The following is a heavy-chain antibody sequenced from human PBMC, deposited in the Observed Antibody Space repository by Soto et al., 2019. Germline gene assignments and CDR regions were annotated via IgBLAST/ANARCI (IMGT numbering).Heavy chain of an antibody. CDR1: GFTVSSNY. J-gene: IGHJ5*02. D-gene: IGHD6-13*01. CDR2: IYSGGST. CDR3: AREVAAAVWFDP. V-gene: IGHV3-53*01. Sequence: GGSLRLSCAASGFTVSSNYMSWVRQAPGKGLEWVSVIYSGGSTYYADSVKGRFTISRDNSKNTLYLQMNSLRAEDTAVYYCAREVAAAVWFDPWGQGTLVTVSS.